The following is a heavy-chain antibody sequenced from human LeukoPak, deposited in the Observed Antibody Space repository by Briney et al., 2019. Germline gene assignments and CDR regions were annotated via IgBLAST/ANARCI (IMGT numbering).Heavy chain of an antibody. Sequence: ASVKVSCKASGGTFSSYAISWVRQAPGQGLEWMGGIIPIFGTANYAQKFQGRVTITADESTSTAYMELSSLRSEDTAVYYCARVPRYCSSTSCHILGWFDPWGQGTLVTVSS. D-gene: IGHD2-2*02. V-gene: IGHV1-69*01. CDR3: ARVPRYCSSTSCHILGWFDP. CDR2: IIPIFGTA. J-gene: IGHJ5*02. CDR1: GGTFSSYA.